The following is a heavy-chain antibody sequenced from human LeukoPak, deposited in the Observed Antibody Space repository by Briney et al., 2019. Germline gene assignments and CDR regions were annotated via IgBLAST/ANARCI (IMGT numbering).Heavy chain of an antibody. CDR3: ARDHYDFWSGYYWFDY. J-gene: IGHJ4*02. CDR1: GFTFDDYA. CDR2: ISWNSGSI. V-gene: IGHV3-9*01. D-gene: IGHD3-3*01. Sequence: GGSLRLSCAASGFTFDDYAMHWVRQAPGKGLEWVSGISWNSGSIGYADSVKGRFTISRDNAKNSLYLQMNSLRAEDTAVYYCARDHYDFWSGYYWFDYWGQGTLVTVSS.